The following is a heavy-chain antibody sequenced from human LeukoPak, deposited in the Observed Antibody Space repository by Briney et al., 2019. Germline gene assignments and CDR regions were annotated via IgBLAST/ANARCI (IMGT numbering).Heavy chain of an antibody. V-gene: IGHV3-53*01. CDR3: AKDTRNYYDSSGYRPDAFDI. CDR2: IYSGGSI. J-gene: IGHJ3*02. CDR1: GLIVSSNY. Sequence: GGSLRLSFAASGLIVSSNYMTWVRQAPGKGLEWVSVIYSGGSIYYADSVKGRFTISRDNSRDALYLQMNSLRAEDTAVYYCAKDTRNYYDSSGYRPDAFDIWGQGTMVTVSS. D-gene: IGHD3-22*01.